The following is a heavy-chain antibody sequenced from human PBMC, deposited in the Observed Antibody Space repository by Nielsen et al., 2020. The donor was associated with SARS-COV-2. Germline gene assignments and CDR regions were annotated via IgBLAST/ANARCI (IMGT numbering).Heavy chain of an antibody. CDR2: ISSSGSTI. Sequence: GESLKISCAASGFTFSSYEMNWIRQAPGKGLEWVSYISSSGSTIYYADSVKGRFTISRDNAKNSLYLQMNSLRAEDTAVYYCARDRYCSSTSCYPNYYYYGMDVWGQGTTVTVSS. CDR1: GFTFSSYE. D-gene: IGHD2-2*01. CDR3: ARDRYCSSTSCYPNYYYYGMDV. V-gene: IGHV3-48*03. J-gene: IGHJ6*02.